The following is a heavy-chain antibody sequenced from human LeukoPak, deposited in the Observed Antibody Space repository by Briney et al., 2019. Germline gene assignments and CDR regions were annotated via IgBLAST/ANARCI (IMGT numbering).Heavy chain of an antibody. CDR2: ISGSSSYM. Sequence: GGSPRLSCAASGFPFSAYSMNWVRQAPGKGLEWVSSISGSSSYMFYADSVKGRFTISRDNAKSSLYLQMNSLRAEDTAVYYCAKAYYDSSGYSYYFDYWGQGTLVTVSS. CDR3: AKAYYDSSGYSYYFDY. CDR1: GFPFSAYS. D-gene: IGHD3-22*01. J-gene: IGHJ4*02. V-gene: IGHV3-21*01.